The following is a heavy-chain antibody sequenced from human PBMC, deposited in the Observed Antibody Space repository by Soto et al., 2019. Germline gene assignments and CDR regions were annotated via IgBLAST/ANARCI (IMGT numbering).Heavy chain of an antibody. CDR1: GSTFSGSA. V-gene: IGHV3-73*01. J-gene: IGHJ4*02. CDR3: IPYSYGPFDS. CDR2: IRTRTDAYAT. Sequence: GGSLRLSCAASGSTFSGSAIHWVRQASGKGLEWVGRIRTRTDAYATEYAASVKGRFTISRDDSKNTAFLQMNGLKTEDTAVYYCIPYSYGPFDSWGPGTLVTVSS. D-gene: IGHD5-18*01.